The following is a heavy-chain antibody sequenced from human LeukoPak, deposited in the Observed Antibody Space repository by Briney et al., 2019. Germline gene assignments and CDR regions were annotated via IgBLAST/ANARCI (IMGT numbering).Heavy chain of an antibody. CDR1: GFTFSSYW. Sequence: PGGSLRLSCAASGFTFSSYWMSWVRQAPGKGLEWVANIKQDESGKYYVDSVEGRFTISRDNAKNSLYLQMNSLRAEDTAVYYCARDKIEGPTKLDYWGQGILVTVSS. D-gene: IGHD1-1*01. CDR3: ARDKIEGPTKLDY. J-gene: IGHJ4*02. CDR2: IKQDESGK. V-gene: IGHV3-7*01.